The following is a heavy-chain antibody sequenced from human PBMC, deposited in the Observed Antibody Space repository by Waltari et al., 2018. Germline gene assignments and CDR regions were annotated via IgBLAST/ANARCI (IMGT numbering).Heavy chain of an antibody. CDR3: ARDLDPTLGISRALSIGWPFDS. Sequence: EVVLVESGGDLVQPGGSLRLSCAPSGFIFSAYSMRWVRPAPGKGLEWSSYINNDNINIYYADAVRGGFTVSRDNPKSSLYLQMNRLRAEDTAVYYCARDLDPTLGISRALSIGWPFDSLGRGTLVTVSS. CDR1: GFIFSAYS. J-gene: IGHJ4*02. CDR2: INNDNINI. D-gene: IGHD6-19*01. V-gene: IGHV3-48*04.